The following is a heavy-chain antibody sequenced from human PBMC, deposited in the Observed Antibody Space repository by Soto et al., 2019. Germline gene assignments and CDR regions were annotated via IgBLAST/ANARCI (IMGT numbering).Heavy chain of an antibody. Sequence: SETLSLTCAVYGGSFSGYYWSWIRQPPGKGLEWIGEINHSGSTNYNPSLKSRVTISVDTSKNQFSLKLSSVTAADTAVYYCARERDIVVVPAAENNWFDPWGQGTLVTVSS. CDR2: INHSGST. D-gene: IGHD2-2*01. J-gene: IGHJ5*02. CDR3: ARERDIVVVPAAENNWFDP. V-gene: IGHV4-34*01. CDR1: GGSFSGYY.